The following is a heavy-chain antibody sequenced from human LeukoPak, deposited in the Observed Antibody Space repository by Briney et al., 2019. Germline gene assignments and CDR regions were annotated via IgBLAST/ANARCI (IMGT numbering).Heavy chain of an antibody. CDR2: IKGDGSHT. CDR1: GFTFSNYW. Sequence: GGSLRLSCAASGFTFSNYWMHWVRQAPGKGLVWVSRIKGDGSHTIYADSVKGRFTISRDNAKNSLYLQMNSLRDEDTAVYYCARVLDSNYGFYYGMDVWGQGTTVTVSS. CDR3: ARVLDSNYGFYYGMDV. V-gene: IGHV3-74*01. J-gene: IGHJ6*02. D-gene: IGHD4-11*01.